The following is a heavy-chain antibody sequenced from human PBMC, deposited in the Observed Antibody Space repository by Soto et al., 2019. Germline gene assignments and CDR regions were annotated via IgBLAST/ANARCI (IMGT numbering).Heavy chain of an antibody. Sequence: QVQLQQWGAGLLKPSETLSLTCAVYGGSFSGYYWSWIRQPPGKGLEWIGEINHSGSTNYNPPLKSRVTISVDTSKNQFSLKLSSVTAADTAVYYCARVTGRYYSGMDVWGQGTTVTVSS. CDR1: GGSFSGYY. V-gene: IGHV4-34*01. J-gene: IGHJ6*02. CDR3: ARVTGRYYSGMDV. CDR2: INHSGST.